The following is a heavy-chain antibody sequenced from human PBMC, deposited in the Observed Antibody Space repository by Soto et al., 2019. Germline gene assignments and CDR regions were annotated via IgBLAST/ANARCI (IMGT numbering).Heavy chain of an antibody. D-gene: IGHD3-22*01. CDR1: GFTFDDYA. J-gene: IGHJ3*02. CDR3: AKDIKAYYYDSSGYYKGLSAFDI. V-gene: IGHV3-9*01. CDR2: ISWNSGSI. Sequence: GGSLRLSGAASGFTFDDYAMHWVRQAPGKGLEWVSGISWNSGSIGYADSVKGRFTISRDNAKNSLYLQMNSLRAEDTALYYCAKDIKAYYYDSSGYYKGLSAFDIWGQGTMVTVSS.